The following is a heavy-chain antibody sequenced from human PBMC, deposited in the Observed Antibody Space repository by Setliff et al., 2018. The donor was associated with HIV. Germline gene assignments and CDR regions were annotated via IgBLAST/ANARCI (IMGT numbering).Heavy chain of an antibody. Sequence: PSETLSLTCTVSGGPISSYYWSWIRQPPGKGLEWIGYIDQSGSTNYNPSLKSRVTTSVDTSKNQFSLRLSSVTAEDTAVYYCARGLGGYCSSVSCYEADHWGQGTLVTVSS. D-gene: IGHD2-2*01. CDR1: GGPISSYY. V-gene: IGHV4-59*12. CDR2: IDQSGST. J-gene: IGHJ5*02. CDR3: ARGLGGYCSSVSCYEADH.